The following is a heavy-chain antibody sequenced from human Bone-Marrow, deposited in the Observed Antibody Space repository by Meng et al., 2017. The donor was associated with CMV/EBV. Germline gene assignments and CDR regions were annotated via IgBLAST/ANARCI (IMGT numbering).Heavy chain of an antibody. CDR2: ISGSGGNT. D-gene: IGHD6-19*01. CDR1: GFTLSSYA. J-gene: IGHJ4*02. Sequence: GESLKISCAASGFTLSSYAMSWVRQAPGKGLEWVSAISGSGGNTYYADSVKGRFTISRDNSNNTLYLQMNSPRVEDTAVYYCARVQWLVPDYWGQGTLVTVSS. CDR3: ARVQWLVPDY. V-gene: IGHV3-23*01.